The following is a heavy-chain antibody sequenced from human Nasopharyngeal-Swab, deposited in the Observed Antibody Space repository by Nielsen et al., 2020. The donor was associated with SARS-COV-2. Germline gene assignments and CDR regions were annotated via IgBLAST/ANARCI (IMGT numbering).Heavy chain of an antibody. CDR1: RYILTELS. CDR2: FDPEDGES. CDR3: ATGAAVAGTPISYYYYYGMDV. D-gene: IGHD6-19*01. Sequence: ASVTVSCKVSRYILTELSMHWVRQAPGKGLEGVGGFDPEDGESIYAQKFQGRVTMTEDTSTDTAYMELSSLRSEDTDVYYCATGAAVAGTPISYYYYYGMDVWGQGTTVTVTS. V-gene: IGHV1-24*01. J-gene: IGHJ6*02.